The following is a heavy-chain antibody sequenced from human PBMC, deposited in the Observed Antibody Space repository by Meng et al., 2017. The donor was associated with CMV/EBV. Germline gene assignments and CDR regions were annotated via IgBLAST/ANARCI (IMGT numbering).Heavy chain of an antibody. CDR3: ARVGRTSCYDY. CDR2: IYYSGST. Sequence: QVQQPESGPGLLKPSQTLSLTCTVSGGSISSGDYYWSWIRQPPGKGLEWIGYIYYSGSTYYNPSLKSRVTISVDTSKNQFSLKLSSVTAADTAVYYCARVGRTSCYDYWGQGTLVTVSS. CDR1: GGSISSGDYY. J-gene: IGHJ4*02. D-gene: IGHD2-2*01. V-gene: IGHV4-30-4*08.